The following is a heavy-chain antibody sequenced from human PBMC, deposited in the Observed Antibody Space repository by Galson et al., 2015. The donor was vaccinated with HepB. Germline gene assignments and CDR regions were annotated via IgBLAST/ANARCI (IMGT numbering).Heavy chain of an antibody. CDR2: ISSNADST. CDR3: VKGGNIVATITMV. CDR1: GFTFSNFA. V-gene: IGHV3-64D*06. D-gene: IGHD5-12*01. Sequence: SLRLSCATSGFTFSNFAMYWVRQAPGKGLEYVSAISSNADSTYYADSVKGRYTISRDNSKNTVYLQMSSLRAEDTAVYYCVKGGNIVATITMVWGQGTVVTVSS. J-gene: IGHJ3*01.